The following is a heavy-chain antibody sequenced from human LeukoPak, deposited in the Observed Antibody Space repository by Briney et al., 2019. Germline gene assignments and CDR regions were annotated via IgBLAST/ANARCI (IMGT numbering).Heavy chain of an antibody. Sequence: PSETLSLTCAVYGGSFSGYYWSWIRQPPGKGLEWIGEINHSGSTNYNPSLRGRVTMSIDTSKNQFSLNVNSVTAADTAVYYCAKVGYSGSFDYWGQGTLVTVSS. CDR3: AKVGYSGSFDY. J-gene: IGHJ4*02. D-gene: IGHD3-22*01. CDR2: INHSGST. V-gene: IGHV4-34*01. CDR1: GGSFSGYY.